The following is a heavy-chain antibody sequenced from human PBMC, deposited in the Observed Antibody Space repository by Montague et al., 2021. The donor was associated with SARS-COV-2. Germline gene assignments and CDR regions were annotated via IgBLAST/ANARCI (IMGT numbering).Heavy chain of an antibody. Sequence: SLRLSCAASGFTFSSYAMHWVRQAPGKGLEWVAVISYDGSNKYYADSVKGRFTISRDNSKNTLYLQMNSLRAEDTAVYYCARPRSGSYFSYFDSWGQGTLVTVSS. CDR1: GFTFSSYA. D-gene: IGHD1-26*01. CDR2: ISYDGSNK. V-gene: IGHV3-30-3*01. J-gene: IGHJ4*02. CDR3: ARPRSGSYFSYFDS.